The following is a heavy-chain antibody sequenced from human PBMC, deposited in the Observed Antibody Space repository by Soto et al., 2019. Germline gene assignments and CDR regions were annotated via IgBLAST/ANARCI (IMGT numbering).Heavy chain of an antibody. Sequence: PSETLSLTCTVSHDSISSFYWSWIRQSPGKGLEWIGWIYYSGNTKYNPSLEGRVTISVDTSKNQFSLKLSSVTAADTAVYYCARGIEGWYQGRYYYGMDVWGQGTTVTVSS. D-gene: IGHD6-19*01. CDR3: ARGIEGWYQGRYYYGMDV. J-gene: IGHJ6*02. CDR2: IYYSGNT. CDR1: HDSISSFY. V-gene: IGHV4-59*01.